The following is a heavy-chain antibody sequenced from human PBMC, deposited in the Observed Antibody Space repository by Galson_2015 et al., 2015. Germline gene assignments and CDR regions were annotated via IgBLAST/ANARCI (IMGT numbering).Heavy chain of an antibody. CDR1: GFTFSDYY. CDR2: ISSNGSTI. D-gene: IGHD3-16*01. V-gene: IGHV3-11*01. Sequence: SLRLSCAASGFTFSDYYMSWIRQAPGKGLEWVSYISSNGSTIYYADSVKGRFTISRDNAKNSLYLQMNSLRAEDTAVYYCARDRGSEVFMITFGGVIAYWGQGTLVTVSS. J-gene: IGHJ4*02. CDR3: ARDRGSEVFMITFGGVIAY.